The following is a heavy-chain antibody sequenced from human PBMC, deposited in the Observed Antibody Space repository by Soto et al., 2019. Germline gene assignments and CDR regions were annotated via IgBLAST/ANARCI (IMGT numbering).Heavy chain of an antibody. D-gene: IGHD6-13*01. CDR1: GGSISSYY. J-gene: IGHJ6*02. CDR2: IYYSGST. Sequence: SETLSLTCTVSGGSISSYYWSWIRQPPGKGLEWIGYIYYSGSTNYNPSLKSRVTISVDTSKNQFSLKLSSVTAAATAVYYCARDRSSSSWSGAYYYYGMDVWGQGTTVTVS. CDR3: ARDRSSSSWSGAYYYYGMDV. V-gene: IGHV4-59*01.